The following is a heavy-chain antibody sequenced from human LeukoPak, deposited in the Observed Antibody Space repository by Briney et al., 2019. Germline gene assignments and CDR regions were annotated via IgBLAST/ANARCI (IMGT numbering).Heavy chain of an antibody. J-gene: IGHJ4*02. CDR3: ARAGITMIVVVITLDY. Sequence: GRSLRLSCAASGFTFSSYAMHWVRQAPGKGLEWEAVISYDGSNKYYADSVKGRFTISRDNSKNTLYLQMNSLRAEDTAVYYCARAGITMIVVVITLDYWGQGTLVTVSS. D-gene: IGHD3-22*01. V-gene: IGHV3-30-3*01. CDR2: ISYDGSNK. CDR1: GFTFSSYA.